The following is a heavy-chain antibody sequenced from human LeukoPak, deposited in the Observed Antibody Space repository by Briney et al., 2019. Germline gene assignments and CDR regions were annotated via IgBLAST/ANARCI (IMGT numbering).Heavy chain of an antibody. CDR2: IKSNSGGI. J-gene: IGHJ3*01. D-gene: IGHD3-10*02. CDR1: GYTFTDYY. Sequence: GASVKVSCKTSGYTFTDYYLHWVRQAPGQGLEWMGWIKSNSGGIHYSQKFRDRVSITRDTSINTVYMELSSLTSGDTAIYYCAREPRINMSPDAFDFWGQGTLVTVFS. V-gene: IGHV1-2*02. CDR3: AREPRINMSPDAFDF.